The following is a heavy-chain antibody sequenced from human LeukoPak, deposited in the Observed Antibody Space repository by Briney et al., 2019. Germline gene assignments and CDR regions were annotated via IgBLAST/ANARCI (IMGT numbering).Heavy chain of an antibody. D-gene: IGHD3-10*01. CDR1: GFTFRTYA. CDR3: AKSRLYGSGSSSSDY. CDR2: IGGSGGST. V-gene: IGHV3-23*01. J-gene: IGHJ4*02. Sequence: GGSLRLSCAASGFTFRTYAMSWVRQAPGKGLEWVSAIGGSGGSTYYTDSVKGRFTISRDNSKNTLYLQMNSLRVEDTAVYYCAKSRLYGSGSSSSDYWGQGTLVTVSS.